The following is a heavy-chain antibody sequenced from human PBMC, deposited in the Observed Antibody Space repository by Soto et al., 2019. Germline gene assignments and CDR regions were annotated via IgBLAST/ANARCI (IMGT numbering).Heavy chain of an antibody. V-gene: IGHV3-30-3*01. CDR2: ISGDGTNQ. CDR3: ARHLSHLRTGWLDP. Sequence: QEQLVESGGGVVQPGRSLRLSCRVSGFTFINYAMHWVRQAPGKGLEWVALISGDGTNQYYADSVKGRFTISRDNSRNTLYLQMNSLRADDTAVYYCARHLSHLRTGWLDPWGQGTLVTGSS. J-gene: IGHJ5*02. CDR1: GFTFINYA. D-gene: IGHD7-27*01.